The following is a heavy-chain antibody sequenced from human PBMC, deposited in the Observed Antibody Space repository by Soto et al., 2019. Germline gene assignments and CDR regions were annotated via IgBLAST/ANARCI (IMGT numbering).Heavy chain of an antibody. CDR1: GGSVSSGSYY. Sequence: QVQLQESGPGLVKPSETLSLTCTVSGGSVSSGSYYWSWIRQPPGKGLEWIGYIYYSGSTNYNPSLKSRVTISVDTSKNQFSLKLSSVTAADTAVYYCARDIVLVPAANYYYYYGMDVWGQGTTVTVSS. CDR2: IYYSGST. V-gene: IGHV4-61*01. J-gene: IGHJ6*02. CDR3: ARDIVLVPAANYYYYYGMDV. D-gene: IGHD2-2*01.